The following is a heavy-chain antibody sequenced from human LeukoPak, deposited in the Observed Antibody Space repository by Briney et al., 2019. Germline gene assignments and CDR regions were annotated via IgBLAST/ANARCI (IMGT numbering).Heavy chain of an antibody. V-gene: IGHV3-23*01. CDR2: ISGRGDRT. Sequence: QPGGSLRLSCAASGFTFSSYAMSWVRQAPGKGLEWVSAISGRGDRTYYADSVKGRFTISRDNSKNTLYLQMNSLRAVDTAVYYCAKEQSSSGFFDYWGQGTLVTVSS. CDR1: GFTFSSYA. J-gene: IGHJ4*02. CDR3: AKEQSSSGFFDY. D-gene: IGHD6-6*01.